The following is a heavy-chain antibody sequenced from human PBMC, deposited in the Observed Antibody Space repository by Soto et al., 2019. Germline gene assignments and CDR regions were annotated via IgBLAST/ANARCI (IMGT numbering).Heavy chain of an antibody. CDR2: IIPIFGTA. D-gene: IGHD6-13*01. J-gene: IGHJ6*02. V-gene: IGHV1-69*12. Sequence: QVQLVQSGAEVKKPGSSVKVSCKASGGTFSSYAISWVRQAPGQGLEGMGGIIPIFGTANYAQKFQGRVTIAADESTSTAHMELSSRGADDTAVYYWARPAAGTGAYYYGMDVWGQGTTVTVSS. CDR1: GGTFSSYA. CDR3: ARPAAGTGAYYYGMDV.